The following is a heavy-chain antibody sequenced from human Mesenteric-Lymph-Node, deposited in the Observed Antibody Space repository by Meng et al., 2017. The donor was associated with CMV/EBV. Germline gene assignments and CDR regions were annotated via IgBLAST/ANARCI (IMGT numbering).Heavy chain of an antibody. Sequence: SETLSLTCTVSGGSISSSRYYWAWIRQPPGKGLEWIGSTYYSGSTYYTPSLKSRVTISVDTSKNQFSLKLSSVTAADTAVYYCARAGGFIADHDAFDIWGQGTMVTVSS. V-gene: IGHV4-39*07. CDR1: GGSISSSRYY. CDR2: TYYSGST. J-gene: IGHJ3*02. D-gene: IGHD3-10*01. CDR3: ARAGGFIADHDAFDI.